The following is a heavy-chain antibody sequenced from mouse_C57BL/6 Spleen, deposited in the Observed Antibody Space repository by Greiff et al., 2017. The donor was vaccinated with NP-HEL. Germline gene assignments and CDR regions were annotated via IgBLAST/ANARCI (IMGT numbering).Heavy chain of an antibody. CDR2: IHPNSGST. CDR3: AREGNYYGSSPWFAY. D-gene: IGHD1-1*01. CDR1: GYTFTSYW. J-gene: IGHJ3*01. V-gene: IGHV1-64*01. Sequence: QVQLQQPGAELVKPGASVKLSCKASGYTFTSYWMHWVQQRPGQGLEWIGMIHPNSGSTNYNEKFKSKATLTVDKSSSTDYMQLSSLTSEDSAVYYCAREGNYYGSSPWFAYWGQGTLVTVSA.